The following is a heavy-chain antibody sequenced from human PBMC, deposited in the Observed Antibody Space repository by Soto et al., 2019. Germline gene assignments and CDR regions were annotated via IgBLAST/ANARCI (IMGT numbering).Heavy chain of an antibody. V-gene: IGHV3-23*01. CDR3: ASVRDSTRSSSFDY. CDR2: ISGSGGST. D-gene: IGHD1-26*01. Sequence: EVQLLESGGGLAQPGGSLRLSCAASGFTFSSYAMDWVRQAPGKGLEWVAAISGSGGSTYYADSVKGRFTISRDNSKNTLYLQMSSLRAYDTAVYDCASVRDSTRSSSFDYWGQGTRVTVSS. J-gene: IGHJ4*02. CDR1: GFTFSSYA.